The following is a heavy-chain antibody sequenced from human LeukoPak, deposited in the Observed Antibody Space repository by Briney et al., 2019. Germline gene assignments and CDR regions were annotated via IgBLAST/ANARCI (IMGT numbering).Heavy chain of an antibody. Sequence: SETLSLTCSVSGASITSNTYFWGWIRQPPGKGLEWIGTISYSQSAYYNTSLRSRVTISVDTSRSQFSLKLSSVTAADTAVYYCARTTEGGYTYDYFYYYYMDVWGKGTTVTISS. CDR2: ISYSQSA. J-gene: IGHJ6*03. CDR1: GASITSNTYF. CDR3: ARTTEGGYTYDYFYYYYMDV. V-gene: IGHV4-39*07. D-gene: IGHD5-18*01.